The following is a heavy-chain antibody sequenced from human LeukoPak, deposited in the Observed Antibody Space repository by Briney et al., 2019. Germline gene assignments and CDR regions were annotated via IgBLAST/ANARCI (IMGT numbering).Heavy chain of an antibody. CDR3: ARTYGDYGELFFDY. V-gene: IGHV1-69*05. Sequence: SVKVSCKASGGTFSSYAISWVRQAPGQGLEWMGGIIPIFGTANYAQKFQGKVTITTDESTSTAYMELSSLRSEDTAAYYCARTYGDYGELFFDYWGQGTLVTVSS. D-gene: IGHD4-17*01. CDR2: IIPIFGTA. CDR1: GGTFSSYA. J-gene: IGHJ4*02.